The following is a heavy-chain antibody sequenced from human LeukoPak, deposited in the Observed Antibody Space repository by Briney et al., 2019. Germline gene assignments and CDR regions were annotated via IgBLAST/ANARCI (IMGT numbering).Heavy chain of an antibody. CDR1: GYTFTGYY. D-gene: IGHD2-2*02. V-gene: IGHV1-2*02. J-gene: IGHJ4*02. Sequence: ASVKVSCKTSGYTFTGYYLHWVRQAPGQGLEWMGRIDPDSGGTHYAQKFQVRVTVTRDTSITTVYMELSGLASDDTAVYYCARVPGPYTTSRFDYWGQGTLVTVSS. CDR2: IDPDSGGT. CDR3: ARVPGPYTTSRFDY.